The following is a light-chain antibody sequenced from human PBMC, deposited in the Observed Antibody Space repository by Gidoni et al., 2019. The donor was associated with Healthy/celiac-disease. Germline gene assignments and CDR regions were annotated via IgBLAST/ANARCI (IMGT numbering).Light chain of an antibody. V-gene: IGKV1-39*01. Sequence: DIQMTQSPSSLPASVGDTVTITCLASQSISSYLNWYQQKPGKAPKLLIYAASSLQSGVPSRFSGSGSGTEFTLTISSLQPEDFATYYCQQSYSTPLTFGGGTKVEIK. CDR2: AAS. CDR3: QQSYSTPLT. J-gene: IGKJ4*01. CDR1: QSISSY.